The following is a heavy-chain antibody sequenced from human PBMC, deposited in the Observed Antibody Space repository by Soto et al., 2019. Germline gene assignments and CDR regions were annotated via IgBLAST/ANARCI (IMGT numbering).Heavy chain of an antibody. CDR2: IDPSDSYT. Sequence: GESLKISCKGSGYSFTSYWISWVRQMPGKGLEWMGRIDPSDSYTNYSPSFQGHVTISADKSISTAYLQWSSLKASDTAMYYCARFKMTTVTTDYYGMDVWGQGTTVTVSS. J-gene: IGHJ6*02. D-gene: IGHD4-17*01. CDR1: GYSFTSYW. CDR3: ARFKMTTVTTDYYGMDV. V-gene: IGHV5-10-1*01.